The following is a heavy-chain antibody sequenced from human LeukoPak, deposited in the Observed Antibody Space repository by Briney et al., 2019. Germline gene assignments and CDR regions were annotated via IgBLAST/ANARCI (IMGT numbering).Heavy chain of an antibody. J-gene: IGHJ4*02. Sequence: GGSLRLSCAASGITFSSYSMNWVRQAPGKGLEWVSSISTSSSYIYYADSVKGRFTISRDNAKNSLYLQMNSLRAEDTAVYYCARRYGDCVGSFEYWGQGTLVTVSS. D-gene: IGHD4-17*01. CDR1: GITFSSYS. V-gene: IGHV3-21*01. CDR3: ARRYGDCVGSFEY. CDR2: ISTSSSYI.